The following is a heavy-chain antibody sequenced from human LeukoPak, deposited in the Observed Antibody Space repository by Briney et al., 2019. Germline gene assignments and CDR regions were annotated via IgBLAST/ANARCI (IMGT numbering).Heavy chain of an antibody. Sequence: SETLSLTCAVYGGSFSGYYWSWIRQPPGKGLEWIGEINHSGSTNYNPSLKSRVTISVDTSKNQFSLKLSSVTAADTAVYYCARDHLEDYGGNYRPLHFDYWGQGTLVTVSS. CDR3: ARDHLEDYGGNYRPLHFDY. J-gene: IGHJ4*02. CDR2: INHSGST. D-gene: IGHD4-23*01. CDR1: GGSFSGYY. V-gene: IGHV4-34*01.